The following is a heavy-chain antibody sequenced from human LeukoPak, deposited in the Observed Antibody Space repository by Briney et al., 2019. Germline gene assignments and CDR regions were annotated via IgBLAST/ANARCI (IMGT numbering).Heavy chain of an antibody. V-gene: IGHV1-18*01. J-gene: IGHJ6*02. CDR3: ARPYSSSSYYYGMDV. D-gene: IGHD6-6*01. CDR1: GYTFTSYG. CDR2: ISAYNGNT. Sequence: ASVTVSCKASGYTFTSYGISWVRQAPGQGLEWMGWISAYNGNTNYAQKLQGRVTMTTDTSTSTAYMELRSLRSDDTAVYYCARPYSSSSYYYGMDVWGQGTTVTVSS.